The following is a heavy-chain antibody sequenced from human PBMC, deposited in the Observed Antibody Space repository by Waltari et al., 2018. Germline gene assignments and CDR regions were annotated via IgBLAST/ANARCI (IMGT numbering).Heavy chain of an antibody. CDR2: IIPIFGTA. D-gene: IGHD3-22*01. J-gene: IGHJ4*02. CDR3: ARARYYYDSSGPYDY. V-gene: IGHV1-69*05. CDR1: GAPFSSYA. Sequence: QVQLVQSGAEVKKPGSSVKVSCKASGAPFSSYAIGWVRRAPGQGLEWMGGIIPIFGTANYAQKFQGRVTITTDESTSTAYMELSSLRSEDTAVYYCARARYYYDSSGPYDYWGQGTLVTVSS.